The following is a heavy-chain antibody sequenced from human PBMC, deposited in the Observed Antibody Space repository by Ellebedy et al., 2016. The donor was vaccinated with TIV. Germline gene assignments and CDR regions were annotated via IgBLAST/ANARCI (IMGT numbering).Heavy chain of an antibody. CDR1: GGSINNYY. J-gene: IGHJ4*02. CDR2: IYYSGST. V-gene: IGHV4-59*01. CDR3: AGTKAIAGSFCFDY. D-gene: IGHD1-26*01. Sequence: SETLSLTCTVSGGSINNYYWSWIRQPPGKGLEWIGYIYYSGSTHYHPSLKSRLTISVDTSKNQFSLKLSSVPAAVPAVYYCAGTKAIAGSFCFDYWGQGTLVTVSS.